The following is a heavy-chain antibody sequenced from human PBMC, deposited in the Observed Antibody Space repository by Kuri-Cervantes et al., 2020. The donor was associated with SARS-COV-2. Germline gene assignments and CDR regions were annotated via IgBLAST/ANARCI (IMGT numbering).Heavy chain of an antibody. D-gene: IGHD3-10*01. Sequence: ASVKVSCKVSGYTLTELSMHWVRQAPGKGLEWRGGFDPEDGETIYAQKFQGRVTMTEDTSTDTAYMELSSLRSEDTAVYYCATENYYGSGRPYWGQGTLVTVSS. CDR3: ATENYYGSGRPY. CDR1: GYTLTELS. CDR2: FDPEDGET. J-gene: IGHJ4*02. V-gene: IGHV1-24*01.